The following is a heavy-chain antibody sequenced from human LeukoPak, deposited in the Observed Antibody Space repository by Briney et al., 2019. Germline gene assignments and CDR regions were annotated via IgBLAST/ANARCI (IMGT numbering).Heavy chain of an antibody. Sequence: GGSLRLSYAASGFTFSTYDMHWVRHVTGKGLEWVSMIGKAGDTYYPGSVKGRFTISRDNAKNSLYLQMNSLRAEDTALYYCAKGLWAWIAAAGLRVWGQGTLVTVSS. CDR3: AKGLWAWIAAAGLRV. J-gene: IGHJ4*02. CDR2: IGKAGDT. V-gene: IGHV3-13*01. CDR1: GFTFSTYD. D-gene: IGHD6-13*01.